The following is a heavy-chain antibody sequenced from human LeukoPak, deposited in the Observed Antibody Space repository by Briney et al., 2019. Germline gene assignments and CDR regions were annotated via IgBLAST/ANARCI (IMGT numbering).Heavy chain of an antibody. CDR1: GFTFSSYA. J-gene: IGHJ4*02. V-gene: IGHV3-23*01. CDR3: ARAPSNYYGQNFDY. CDR2: ISGGSGST. Sequence: HPGGSLRLSCAASGFTFSSYAMSWVRQAPGKGLAWVSTISGGSGSTYCADSVKGRFTISRDNSKNTLYLQMNSLRDEDTAVYYCARAPSNYYGQNFDYWGQGTLVTVSS. D-gene: IGHD3-10*01.